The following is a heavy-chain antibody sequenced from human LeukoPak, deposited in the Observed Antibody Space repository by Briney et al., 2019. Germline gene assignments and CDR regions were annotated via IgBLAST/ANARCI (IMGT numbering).Heavy chain of an antibody. V-gene: IGHV4-59*01. Sequence: SETLPLTCTVSGGSISSYYWSWIRQPPGKGLEWIGYIYYSGSTDYNPSFKSRVTISVDTSKNQFSLKLSSVTAADTAVYYCARGGIAAAGFDYWGQGTLVTVSS. CDR2: IYYSGST. CDR3: ARGGIAAAGFDY. CDR1: GGSISSYY. J-gene: IGHJ4*02. D-gene: IGHD6-13*01.